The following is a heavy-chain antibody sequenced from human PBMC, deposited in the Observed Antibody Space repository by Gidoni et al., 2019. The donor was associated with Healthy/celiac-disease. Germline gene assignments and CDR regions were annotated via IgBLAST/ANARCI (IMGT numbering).Heavy chain of an antibody. V-gene: IGHV3-48*02. CDR3: AVNYYYDSSGYSHFYYYGMDV. CDR2: ISSSSSTI. J-gene: IGHJ6*02. CDR1: GFPFSSYS. D-gene: IGHD3-22*01. Sequence: EVQLVESGGGLVQPGGSLRFSCAASGFPFSSYSMNWVRKAPGKGLEWVSYISSSSSTIYYADSVKGRFTISRDNAKNSLYLQMNSLRDEDTAVYYCAVNYYYDSSGYSHFYYYGMDVWGQGTTVTVSS.